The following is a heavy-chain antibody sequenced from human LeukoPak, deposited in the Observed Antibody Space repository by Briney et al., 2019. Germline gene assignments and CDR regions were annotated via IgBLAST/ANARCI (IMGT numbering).Heavy chain of an antibody. Sequence: SETPSLTCTVSGGSISSYYWSWIRQPPGKGLEWIGYIYYSGSTNYNPSLKSRVTISVDTSKNQFSLKLSSVTAADTAVYYCARGQNWFDPWGQGTLVTVSS. CDR2: IYYSGST. CDR3: ARGQNWFDP. J-gene: IGHJ5*02. CDR1: GGSISSYY. V-gene: IGHV4-59*01.